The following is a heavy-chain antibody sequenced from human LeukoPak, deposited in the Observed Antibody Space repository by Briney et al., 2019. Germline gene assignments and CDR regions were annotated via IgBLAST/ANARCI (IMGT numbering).Heavy chain of an antibody. CDR3: ARAHCVNETCDMDSFDY. J-gene: IGHJ4*02. CDR1: GFTFSRYA. D-gene: IGHD1-1*01. Sequence: GASLRLSCAASGFTFSRYAMTWVRQAPGKGLEWVSYITSSGSYIYYADSVKGRFTISRDNANNSLYLQMNSLRADDTAVYYCARAHCVNETCDMDSFDYWGQGTLVTVSS. CDR2: ITSSGSYI. V-gene: IGHV3-23*01.